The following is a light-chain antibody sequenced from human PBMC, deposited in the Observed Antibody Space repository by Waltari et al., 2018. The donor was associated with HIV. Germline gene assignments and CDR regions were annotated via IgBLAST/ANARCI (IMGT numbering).Light chain of an antibody. CDR2: DVS. V-gene: IGLV2-14*01. Sequence: QSALTQPASVSGSPGQSITISCTGTSSEVGGYNYVPWYQQHPGKAPKLMIYDVSNRPSGVSNRFSGSKSGNTASLTISGLQAEDEADYYCSSYTSSSIRVFGGGTKLTVL. CDR3: SSYTSSSIRV. J-gene: IGLJ3*02. CDR1: SSEVGGYNY.